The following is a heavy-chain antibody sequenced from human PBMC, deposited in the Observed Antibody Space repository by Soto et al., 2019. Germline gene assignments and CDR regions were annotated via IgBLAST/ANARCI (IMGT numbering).Heavy chain of an antibody. V-gene: IGHV3-33*01. J-gene: IGHJ4*02. D-gene: IGHD1-26*01. Sequence: QVQLVESGGGVVQPGRSLRLSCAASGFTFSSYGMHWVRQAPGKGLEWVAVIWYDGSNKYYADSVKGRFTISRDNSKNTRYLQMNSLRAEDTAVYYCAREVGATSSNFDYWGQGTLVTVSS. CDR1: GFTFSSYG. CDR2: IWYDGSNK. CDR3: AREVGATSSNFDY.